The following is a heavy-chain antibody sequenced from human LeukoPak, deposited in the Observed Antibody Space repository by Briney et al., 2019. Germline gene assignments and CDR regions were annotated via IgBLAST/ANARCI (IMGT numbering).Heavy chain of an antibody. J-gene: IGHJ4*02. CDR2: INPSGGST. CDR3: ARDQGLTGYFDY. V-gene: IGHV1-46*01. Sequence: ASVKVSCKASGYTFTGYYMHWVRQAPGQGLEWMGIINPSGGSTNYAQKFQGRVTMTRDTSTGIVYMELSSLRSEDTAVYYCARDQGLTGYFDYWGQGTLVTVSS. D-gene: IGHD3-9*01. CDR1: GYTFTGYY.